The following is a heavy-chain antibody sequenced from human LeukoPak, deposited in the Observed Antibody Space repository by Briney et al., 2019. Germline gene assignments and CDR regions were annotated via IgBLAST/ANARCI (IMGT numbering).Heavy chain of an antibody. D-gene: IGHD3-10*01. J-gene: IGHJ4*02. V-gene: IGHV4-34*01. CDR3: ARGPNVLLWFGELFLEGAFDY. CDR1: GGPFSGYY. Sequence: SETLSLTCAVYGGPFSGYYWSWIRQPPGKGLEWIGEINHSGSTNYNPSLKSRVTISVDTSKNQFSLKLSSVTAAGTAVYYCARGPNVLLWFGELFLEGAFDYWGEGTLVTVSS. CDR2: INHSGST.